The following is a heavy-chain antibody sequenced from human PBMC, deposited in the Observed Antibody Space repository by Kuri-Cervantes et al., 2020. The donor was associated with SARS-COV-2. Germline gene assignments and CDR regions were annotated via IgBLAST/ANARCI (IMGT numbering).Heavy chain of an antibody. Sequence: SGPTLVKPTQTLTLTCTFSGFSLSTSGMCVSWIRQPPGKALEWLARIDWDDDTFYNASLKTRLTISKDTSKKQVVLTMTNMDPVDTATYYCARTYSGDYLNWFDPWGQGSWSPSPQ. J-gene: IGHJ5*02. CDR3: ARTYSGDYLNWFDP. CDR1: GFSLSTSGMC. CDR2: IDWDDDT. V-gene: IGHV2-70*17. D-gene: IGHD1-26*01.